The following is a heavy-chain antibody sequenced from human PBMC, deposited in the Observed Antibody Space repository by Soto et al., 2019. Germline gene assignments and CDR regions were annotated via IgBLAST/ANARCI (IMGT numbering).Heavy chain of an antibody. CDR2: ISAYNGNT. CDR3: ARDIAYDDYYYYYYMDV. J-gene: IGHJ6*03. D-gene: IGHD1-1*01. V-gene: IGHV1-18*01. CDR1: GYTFTSYG. Sequence: SVKVSCKASGYTFTSYGISWVRQAPGQGLEWMGWISAYNGNTNYAQKLQGRVTMTTDTSTSTAYMELRSLRSDDTAVYYCARDIAYDDYYYYYYMDVWGKGTTVTVSS.